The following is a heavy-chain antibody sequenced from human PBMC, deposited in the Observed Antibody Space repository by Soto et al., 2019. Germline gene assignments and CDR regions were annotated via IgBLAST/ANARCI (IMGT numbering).Heavy chain of an antibody. Sequence: QVQLVQSGAEVKKPGSSVKVSCKASGGTFSSYALSWVRQAPGQGLEWMGGIIPMSGATNYAQKFQGRVTFTADESPNTAYLELTSLRSEDTAVYYCARGGQENDYWGQGTLVTVSS. CDR1: GGTFSSYA. CDR3: ARGGQENDY. CDR2: IIPMSGAT. J-gene: IGHJ4*02. D-gene: IGHD1-26*01. V-gene: IGHV1-69*12.